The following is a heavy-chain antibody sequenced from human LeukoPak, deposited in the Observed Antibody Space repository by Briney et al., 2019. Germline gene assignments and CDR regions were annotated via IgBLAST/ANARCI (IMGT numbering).Heavy chain of an antibody. CDR1: GFTFRNYG. CDR2: ISYDGSNK. Sequence: PGGSLRLSCAASGFTFRNYGMSWVRQTPGKGLEWVAVISYDGSNKYYADSVKGRFTISRDNSKNTLYLQMNSLRAEDTAVYYCARLHYDILTGYYDYWGQGTLVTVSS. D-gene: IGHD3-9*01. CDR3: ARLHYDILTGYYDY. J-gene: IGHJ4*02. V-gene: IGHV3-30*03.